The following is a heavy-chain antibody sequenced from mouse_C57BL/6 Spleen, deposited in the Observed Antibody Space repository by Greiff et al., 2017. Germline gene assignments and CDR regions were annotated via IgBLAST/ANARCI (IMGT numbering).Heavy chain of an antibody. V-gene: IGHV5-12*01. Sequence: DVKLVESGGGLVQPGGSLKLSCAASGFTFSDYYMYWVRQTPEKRLEWVAYISNGGGSTYYPDTVKGRFTISRDNAKNTLYLQMSRLKSEDTAMYYCARRDSSGYRAMDYWGQGTSVTVSS. CDR2: ISNGGGST. CDR3: ARRDSSGYRAMDY. CDR1: GFTFSDYY. D-gene: IGHD3-2*02. J-gene: IGHJ4*01.